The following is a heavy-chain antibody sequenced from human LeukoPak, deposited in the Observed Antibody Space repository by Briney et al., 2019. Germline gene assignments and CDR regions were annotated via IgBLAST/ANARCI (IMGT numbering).Heavy chain of an antibody. D-gene: IGHD3-10*01. CDR1: GGSISSTNW. V-gene: IGHV4-4*02. J-gene: IGHJ5*02. CDR3: ARGSWFGVYNWFDP. CDR2: IYHSGST. Sequence: SETLSLTCAVSGGSISSTNWWSWVRQPPGKGLEWIGEIYHSGSTNYNPSLKSRVTISVDKSKNHFSLKLSSVTAADTAVYYCARGSWFGVYNWFDPWGQGTLVTVSS.